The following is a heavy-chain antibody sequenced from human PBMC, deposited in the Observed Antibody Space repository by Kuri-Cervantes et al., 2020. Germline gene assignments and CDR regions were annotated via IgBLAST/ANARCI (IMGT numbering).Heavy chain of an antibody. D-gene: IGHD2-15*01. V-gene: IGHV3-30*07. CDR1: GFTFSSYA. CDR2: ISYDGSNK. Sequence: GGSLRLSCAAAGFTFSSYAMHWVRQAPGKGLEWVAVISYDGSNKYYADSVKGRFTISRDNSKNSLYLQMNSLRAEDTAVYYCARDVVGADPDEDIVVVVAAHNWFDPWGQGTLVTVSS. J-gene: IGHJ5*02. CDR3: ARDVVGADPDEDIVVVVAAHNWFDP.